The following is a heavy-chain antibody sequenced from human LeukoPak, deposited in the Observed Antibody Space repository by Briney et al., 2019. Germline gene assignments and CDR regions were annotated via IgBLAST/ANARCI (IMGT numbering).Heavy chain of an antibody. Sequence: GGSLRLSCAASGFTFSSYWMSWVRQAPGKGLEWVADIKQDGSEKYYVDSVKGRFTISRDNAKNSLYLQMNSLRAEDTAVYYCARRVVQGRNWFDPWGQGTLVIVSS. D-gene: IGHD2-2*01. CDR1: GFTFSSYW. V-gene: IGHV3-7*01. CDR3: ARRVVQGRNWFDP. J-gene: IGHJ5*02. CDR2: IKQDGSEK.